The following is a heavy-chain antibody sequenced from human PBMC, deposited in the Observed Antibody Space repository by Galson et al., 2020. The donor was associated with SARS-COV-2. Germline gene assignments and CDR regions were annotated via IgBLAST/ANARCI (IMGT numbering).Heavy chain of an antibody. CDR3: ARVNTRSPPRKMNWFDP. V-gene: IGHV1-8*01. CDR2: MNPNSGNT. CDR1: GYTFTSYD. J-gene: IGHJ5*02. Sequence: ASVKVSCKASGYTFTSYDINWVRQATGQGLEWMGWMNPNSGNTGYAQKFQGRVTMTRNTSISTAYMELSSPRSEDTAVYYCARVNTRSPPRKMNWFDPWGQGTLVTVSS.